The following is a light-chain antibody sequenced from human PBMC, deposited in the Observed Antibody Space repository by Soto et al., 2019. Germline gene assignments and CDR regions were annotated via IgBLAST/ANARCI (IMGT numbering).Light chain of an antibody. CDR2: AAS. CDR1: QTIYKY. V-gene: IGKV1-8*01. CDR3: QQYNSYPRT. J-gene: IGKJ5*01. Sequence: AIQMTQSPSSVSASTGDRVTISCRATQTIYKYLAWYQQKPGRPPHLLIYAASTLQSGVPSRFNGSGSGTDFTLTISSLQPEDFATYYCQQYNSYPRTFGQGTRLEIK.